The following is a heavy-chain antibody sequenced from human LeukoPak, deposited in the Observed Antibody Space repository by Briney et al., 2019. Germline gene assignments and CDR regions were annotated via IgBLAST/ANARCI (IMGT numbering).Heavy chain of an antibody. V-gene: IGHV4-38-2*02. J-gene: IGHJ4*02. CDR1: GYSISSGYY. CDR3: ARHDPPGAAAFGG. D-gene: IGHD3-16*01. CDR2: IYYSGST. Sequence: ESSETLSLTCTVSGYSISSGYYWGWILQPPGKGLEWIGYIYYSGSTNYNPSLKSRVTISVDTSKDQFSLKLSSVTAADTAVYYCARHDPPGAAAFGGWGQGTLVTVSS.